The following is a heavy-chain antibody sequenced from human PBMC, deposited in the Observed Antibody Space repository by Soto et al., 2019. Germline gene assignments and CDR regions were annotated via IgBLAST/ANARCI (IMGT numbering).Heavy chain of an antibody. CDR2: IHAGNGNT. V-gene: IGHV1-3*01. D-gene: IGHD2-2*01. CDR1: GYTFTTYS. Sequence: ASVKVSCKASGYTFTTYSMHWVRQAPGQRLEWMGWIHAGNGNTEHSQKFQGRVTITRDTSASTAYLELGSLRSEDTAVYYCARAVCSSTSCYNHNAYGIDVWGQGTGVTVSS. CDR3: ARAVCSSTSCYNHNAYGIDV. J-gene: IGHJ6*02.